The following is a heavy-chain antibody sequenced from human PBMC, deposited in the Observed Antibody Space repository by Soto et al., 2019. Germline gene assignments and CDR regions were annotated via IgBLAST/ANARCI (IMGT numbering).Heavy chain of an antibody. J-gene: IGHJ4*02. V-gene: IGHV1-69*06. CDR2: IIPMFDAP. CDR3: ARRQGAVAGTFDY. D-gene: IGHD6-19*01. Sequence: SVKVSCKAPGGSFSTYAISWVRQAPGQGLEWMGGIIPMFDAPNYARKFQGRVTITADKSTSTAYLELSGLSFDGTAVYYCARRQGAVAGTFDYWGRGTLVTVSS. CDR1: GGSFSTYA.